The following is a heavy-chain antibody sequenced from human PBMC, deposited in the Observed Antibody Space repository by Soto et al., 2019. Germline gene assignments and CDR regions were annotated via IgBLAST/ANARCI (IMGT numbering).Heavy chain of an antibody. CDR2: IYYSGST. CDR3: ARAVADYDILTGHWGGPIEY. V-gene: IGHV4-59*08. CDR1: GGSISSYY. D-gene: IGHD3-9*01. Sequence: SETLSLTCTVSGGSISSYYWSWIRQPPGKGLEWIGYIYYSGSTNYNPSLKSRVTISVDTSKNQFSLKLSSVTAADTAVYYCARAVADYDILTGHWGGPIEYWGQGTLVTVSS. J-gene: IGHJ4*02.